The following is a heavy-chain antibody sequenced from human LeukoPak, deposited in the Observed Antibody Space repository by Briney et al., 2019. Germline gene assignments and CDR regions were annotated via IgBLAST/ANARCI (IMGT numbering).Heavy chain of an antibody. D-gene: IGHD2/OR15-2a*01. CDR3: ARDPDTGGNSFDRHPIHFDP. J-gene: IGHJ5*02. Sequence: ASVKVSCKASGYTFTSYAMHWVRQAPGQRLEWMGWINAGNGNTKYSQKFQGRVTITADESTSTAYMELSSLRSEDTAVYYCARDPDTGGNSFDRHPIHFDPWGQGTLVTVSS. V-gene: IGHV1-3*01. CDR2: INAGNGNT. CDR1: GYTFTSYA.